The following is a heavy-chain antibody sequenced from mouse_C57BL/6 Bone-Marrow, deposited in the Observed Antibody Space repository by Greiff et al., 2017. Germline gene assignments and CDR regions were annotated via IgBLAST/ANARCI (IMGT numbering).Heavy chain of an antibody. CDR2: IDPSDSYT. D-gene: IGHD1-1*01. J-gene: IGHJ4*01. CDR1: GYTFTSYW. Sequence: VKLQQPGAELVMPGASVKLSCKASGYTFTSYWMHWVKQRPGQGLEWIGEIDPSDSYTNYNQKFKGKSTLTVDKSSSTAYMQLSSLTSEDSAVYYCARESATVVAPYYAMDYWGQGTSVTVSS. V-gene: IGHV1-69*01. CDR3: ARESATVVAPYYAMDY.